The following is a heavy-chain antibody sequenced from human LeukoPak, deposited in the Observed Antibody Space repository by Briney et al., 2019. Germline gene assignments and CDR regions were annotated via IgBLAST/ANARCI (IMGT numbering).Heavy chain of an antibody. CDR1: GYSFTNYW. Sequence: GESLKISCKGSGYSFTNYWIGWVRQMPGKGLEWMGIIHPGDSHTWYSPSFQGRVTISADKSISMAYLQWSSLKASDTAMYFCARQPGMTAKSWYFDLWGRGTLVTVSS. J-gene: IGHJ2*01. CDR2: IHPGDSHT. D-gene: IGHD2-2*01. CDR3: ARQPGMTAKSWYFDL. V-gene: IGHV5-51*01.